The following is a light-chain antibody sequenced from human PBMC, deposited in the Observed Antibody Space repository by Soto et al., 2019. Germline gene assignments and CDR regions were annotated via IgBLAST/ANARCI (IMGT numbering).Light chain of an antibody. Sequence: ILSTQAPATLSGAPVERATLSCRASQSVSSDIAWYQQKPGQAPRLLIHALSTRATGIPARFSGSGYGTEFTLTISSLQSEDFAVYYCQQYNKWPTSGQGTKVEV. J-gene: IGKJ2*01. CDR1: QSVSSD. CDR2: ALS. V-gene: IGKV3-15*01. CDR3: QQYNKWPT.